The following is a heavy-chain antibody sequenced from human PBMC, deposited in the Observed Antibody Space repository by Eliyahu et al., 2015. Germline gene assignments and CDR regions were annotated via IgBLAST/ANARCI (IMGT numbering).Heavy chain of an antibody. D-gene: IGHD3-10*01. J-gene: IGHJ4*02. CDR3: ARXRGGAGFAELQPFDY. CDR2: ISGSGATI. V-gene: IGHV3-11*01. Sequence: GLSWVSYISGSGATIYYADSGKGRFTISRNNAKNSLYLQXNSRRAEDPAVYYXARXRGGAGFAELQPFDYWGQGTLVTVSS.